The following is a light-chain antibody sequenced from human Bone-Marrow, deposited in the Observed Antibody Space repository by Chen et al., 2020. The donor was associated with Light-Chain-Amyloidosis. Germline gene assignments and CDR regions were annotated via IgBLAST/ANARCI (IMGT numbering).Light chain of an antibody. J-gene: IGLJ2*01. CDR2: RDT. Sequence: SYELTQPPSVSVSPGQTARITCSGDDLPTKYAYWYQQKPGQAPVMVIHRDTRRPSGISERFSGPSAGTTATLTISGVQAEDEADYHCQSADSSGTYEVIFGGGTKLTVL. CDR3: QSADSSGTYEVI. CDR1: DLPTKY. V-gene: IGLV3-25*03.